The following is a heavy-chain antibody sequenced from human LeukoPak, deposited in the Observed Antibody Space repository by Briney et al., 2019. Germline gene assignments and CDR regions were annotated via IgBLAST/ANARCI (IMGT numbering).Heavy chain of an antibody. D-gene: IGHD3-10*02. J-gene: IGHJ4*02. CDR2: IYYIGST. V-gene: IGHV4-59*08. CDR3: ARQTYVRGVDY. Sequence: SETLSLTCTVSGGSINNYYWSWIRQPPGKGLEWIGYIYYIGSTYYHPSLKNRVTVSVDTSKNQFSLKLTSVTAADTAVYYCARQTYVRGVDYWGQGALVTVSS. CDR1: GGSINNYY.